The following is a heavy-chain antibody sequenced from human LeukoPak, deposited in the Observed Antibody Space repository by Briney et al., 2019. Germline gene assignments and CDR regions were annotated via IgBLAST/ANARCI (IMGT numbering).Heavy chain of an antibody. CDR3: ARGLYCSSSTSCYDYGMDV. CDR1: GGTFRSYG. V-gene: IGHV1-69*01. CDR2: FIPILGTA. Sequence: SVKVSCKASGGTFRSYGLNWVRQAPGQGLEWMGGFIPILGTAKYAQKLQGRVTVTADESTSTGYMELSSLRSEDTAVYYCARGLYCSSSTSCYDYGMDVWGPGTTVTVSS. J-gene: IGHJ6*02. D-gene: IGHD2-2*01.